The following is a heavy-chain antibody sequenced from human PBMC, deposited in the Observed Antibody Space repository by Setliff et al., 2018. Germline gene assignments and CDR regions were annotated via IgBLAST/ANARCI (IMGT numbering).Heavy chain of an antibody. Sequence: SGFTFSTYRMHWVRQAPGKGLEWVAVIWDDGGNKYHADSVKGRFTISRDNSKNTLYLQMNSLRPDDTAVYYCARTCSGSGCYAGLESWGQGTPVTVSS. D-gene: IGHD2-15*01. CDR1: GFTFSTYR. V-gene: IGHV3-33*01. CDR2: IWDDGGNK. CDR3: ARTCSGSGCYAGLES. J-gene: IGHJ4*02.